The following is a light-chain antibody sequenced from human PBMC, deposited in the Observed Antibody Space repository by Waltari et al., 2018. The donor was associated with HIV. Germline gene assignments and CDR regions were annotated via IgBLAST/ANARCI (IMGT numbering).Light chain of an antibody. J-gene: IGKJ4*01. CDR2: DAS. V-gene: IGKV3-11*01. Sequence: EIVLTQSPATLSLSPGERATLSCKASQSVSSYLAWYQQKPGQAPRLLIYDASNRDTGIPARFSGSGSGTDFTLTIRSLEPEDFAVYYCQQRITWPRALTFGGGTKVQIK. CDR3: QQRITWPRALT. CDR1: QSVSSY.